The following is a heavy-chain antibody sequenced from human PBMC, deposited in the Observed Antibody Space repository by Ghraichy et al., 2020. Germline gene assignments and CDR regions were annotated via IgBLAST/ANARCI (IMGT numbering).Heavy chain of an antibody. J-gene: IGHJ4*02. V-gene: IGHV3-7*01. CDR2: IKEDGSQT. CDR3: ARHRNYNAFDY. Sequence: LSLTCAASGFSFSSSWMNWVRQAPGKGPEWVASIKEDGSQTYCEDSVKGRFTISRDNARNSLFLQMNSLRAEDTAVYYCARHRNYNAFDYWGQGTLVTVSS. CDR1: GFSFSSSW. D-gene: IGHD3-10*01.